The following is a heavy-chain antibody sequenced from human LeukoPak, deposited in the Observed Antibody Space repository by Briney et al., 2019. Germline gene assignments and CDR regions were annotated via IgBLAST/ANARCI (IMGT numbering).Heavy chain of an antibody. CDR3: AKGKRSRRTYYYDSSGYMDAFDI. V-gene: IGHV3-9*03. CDR2: ISWNSGSI. D-gene: IGHD3-22*01. J-gene: IGHJ3*02. CDR1: GFTFDDYA. Sequence: PGGSLRLSCAASGFTFDDYAMHWVRQAPGKGLEWVSGISWNSGSIGYADSVKGRFTISRDNAKNSLYLQMNSLRAEDMALYYCAKGKRSRRTYYYDSSGYMDAFDIWGQGTMVTVSS.